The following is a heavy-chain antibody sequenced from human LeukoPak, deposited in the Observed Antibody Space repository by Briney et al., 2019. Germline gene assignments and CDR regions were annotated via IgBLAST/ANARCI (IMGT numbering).Heavy chain of an antibody. V-gene: IGHV3-74*01. CDR3: ARGSGSANNYFDY. CDR2: INSDGSST. J-gene: IGHJ4*02. D-gene: IGHD1-26*01. CDR1: GFTFSSYW. Sequence: GGSLRLSCAASGFTFSSYWMHWVRQAPGKGLVWVSRINSDGSSTSYADSVKGRFTISRDNAKNTLSLQMNSLRAEDTAVYYCARGSGSANNYFDYWGQGTLVTVSS.